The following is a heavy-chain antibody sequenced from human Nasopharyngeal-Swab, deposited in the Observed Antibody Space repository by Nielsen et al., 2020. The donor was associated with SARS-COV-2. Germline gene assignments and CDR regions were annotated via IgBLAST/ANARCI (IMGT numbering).Heavy chain of an antibody. CDR2: IDSSSSTI. J-gene: IGHJ4*02. V-gene: IGHV3-48*04. Sequence: WIRQPPGKGLEWVSYIDSSSSTIYYADSVKGRFTISRDNSRSSLYLQMNSLRVEDTAVYYCAREGDLMYWGQGTLVTVSS. CDR3: AREGDLMY.